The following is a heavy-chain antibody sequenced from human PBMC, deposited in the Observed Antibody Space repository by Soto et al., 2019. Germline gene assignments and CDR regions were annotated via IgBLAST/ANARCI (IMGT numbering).Heavy chain of an antibody. J-gene: IGHJ4*02. CDR1: GFTFSSYS. V-gene: IGHV3-23*01. D-gene: IGHD2-21*02. CDR2: ITASGGSI. Sequence: EVQLLESGGGLVQPGGSLRLSCAASGFTFSSYSMSWVRQAPGKGLECVSVITASGGSINYADSVKGRFTISRDNSKNALFLQMIRLRAEDTAVYYGEKGMGEGGDCQDSWGQGTLVTVSS. CDR3: EKGMGEGGDCQDS.